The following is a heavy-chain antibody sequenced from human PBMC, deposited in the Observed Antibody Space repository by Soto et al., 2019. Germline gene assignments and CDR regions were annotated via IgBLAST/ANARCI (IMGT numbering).Heavy chain of an antibody. CDR3: ARLSDGGTHLKFGMDV. Sequence: GESLKISCKGSGYSFTSYWISWVRQMPGKGLEWMGRIDPSDSYTNYSPSFQGHVTISADKSISTAYLQWSSLKASDTAMYYCARLSDGGTHLKFGMDVWGQGTTVTVSS. D-gene: IGHD1-1*01. J-gene: IGHJ6*02. CDR2: IDPSDSYT. CDR1: GYSFTSYW. V-gene: IGHV5-10-1*01.